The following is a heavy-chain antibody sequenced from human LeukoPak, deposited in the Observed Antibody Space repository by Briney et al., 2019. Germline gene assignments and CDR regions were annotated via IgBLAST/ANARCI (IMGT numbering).Heavy chain of an antibody. CDR3: ARGEDSSGYEGRFDP. CDR1: GGSISRSGYS. J-gene: IGHJ5*02. Sequence: SETLSLTCAVSGGSISRSGYSWSWIRQPPGKGLDWIAYIYYTGSTYYNPSLKSRVTISLDTSKNQFSLKLTSVTAADTAVYYCARGEDSSGYEGRFDPWGQGTLVTVSS. V-gene: IGHV4-30-4*07. CDR2: IYYTGST. D-gene: IGHD3-22*01.